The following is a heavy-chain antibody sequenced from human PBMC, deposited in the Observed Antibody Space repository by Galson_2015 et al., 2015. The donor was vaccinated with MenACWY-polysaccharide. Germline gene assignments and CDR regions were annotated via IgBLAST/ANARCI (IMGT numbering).Heavy chain of an antibody. CDR1: GFMFNTHW. V-gene: IGHV3-7*01. Sequence: SLRLSCAASGFMFNTHWMSWVRQAPGKGLEWVANIKQDGSEKYYVDSVKGRFTISRDNAKNSLYLQMNSLRAEDTALYYCARDGRSWGIWGQGTMVTVSS. D-gene: IGHD3-16*01. CDR3: ARDGRSWGI. J-gene: IGHJ3*02. CDR2: IKQDGSEK.